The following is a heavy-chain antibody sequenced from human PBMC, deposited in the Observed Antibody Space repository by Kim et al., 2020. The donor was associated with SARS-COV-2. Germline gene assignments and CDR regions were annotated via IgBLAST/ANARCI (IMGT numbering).Heavy chain of an antibody. J-gene: IGHJ4*02. CDR2: IYHSGST. V-gene: IGHV4-38-2*02. Sequence: SETLSLTCTVSGYSISSGYYWGWIRQPPGKGLEWIGSIYHSGSTYYNPSLKSRVTISVDTSKNQFSLKLSSVTAADTAVYYCARLTVTTGFDYCGQGTLVTVSS. D-gene: IGHD4-17*01. CDR3: ARLTVTTGFDY. CDR1: GYSISSGYY.